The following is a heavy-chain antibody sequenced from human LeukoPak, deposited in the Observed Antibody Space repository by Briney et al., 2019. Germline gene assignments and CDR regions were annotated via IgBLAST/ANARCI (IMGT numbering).Heavy chain of an antibody. J-gene: IGHJ5*02. V-gene: IGHV3-21*01. Sequence: GSLRLSCAASGFTSSSYSMNWVRQAPGKGLEWVSSISSSSSYIYYADSVKGRFTISRDNAKNSLYLQMNSLRAEDTAVYYCARVRGTVNWFDPWGQGTLVTVSS. D-gene: IGHD4-11*01. CDR1: GFTSSSYS. CDR3: ARVRGTVNWFDP. CDR2: ISSSSSYI.